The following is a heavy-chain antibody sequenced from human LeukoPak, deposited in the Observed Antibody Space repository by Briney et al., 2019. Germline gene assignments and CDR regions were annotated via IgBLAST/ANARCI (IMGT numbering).Heavy chain of an antibody. D-gene: IGHD3-22*01. CDR1: GVSFSGYY. CDR3: ARDGHYDSTDAFDI. Sequence: PSETLSLTCAVYGVSFSGYYWSWIRQPPGKGLEWIGEINHSGSTNYNPSLKSRVTISVDTSKNQFSLKLSSVTAAGTAVYYCARDGHYDSTDAFDIWGQGTMVTVSS. J-gene: IGHJ3*02. CDR2: INHSGST. V-gene: IGHV4-34*01.